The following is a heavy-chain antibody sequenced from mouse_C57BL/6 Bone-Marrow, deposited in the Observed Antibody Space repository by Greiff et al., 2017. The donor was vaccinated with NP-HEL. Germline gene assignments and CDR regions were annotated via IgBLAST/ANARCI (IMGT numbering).Heavy chain of an antibody. V-gene: IGHV1-55*01. Sequence: VKLQQPGAELVKPGASVKMSCKASGYTFTSYWITWVKQRPGQGLEWIGDIYPGSGSTNYNEKFKSKATLTVDTSSSTAYMQLSSLTSEDSAVYYCARSHDGSSFDGYFEGWGTGTTVTVAS. D-gene: IGHD1-1*01. CDR1: GYTFTSYW. CDR3: ARSHDGSSFDGYFEG. J-gene: IGHJ1*03. CDR2: IYPGSGST.